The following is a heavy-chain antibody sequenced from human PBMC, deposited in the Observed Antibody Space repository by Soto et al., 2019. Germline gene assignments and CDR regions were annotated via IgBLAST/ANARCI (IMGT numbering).Heavy chain of an antibody. Sequence: SETLSLTCAVYGGSFSGYYWSWIRQPPGKGLEWIGEINHSGSTNYNPSLKSRVTISVDTSKNQFSLKLSSVTAADTAVYYCARVGGRLRRYYGMDVWGQGATVTVSS. CDR2: INHSGST. V-gene: IGHV4-34*01. CDR3: ARVGGRLRRYYGMDV. D-gene: IGHD2-15*01. J-gene: IGHJ6*02. CDR1: GGSFSGYY.